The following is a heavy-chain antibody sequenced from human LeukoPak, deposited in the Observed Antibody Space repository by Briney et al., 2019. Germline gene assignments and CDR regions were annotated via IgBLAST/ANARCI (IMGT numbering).Heavy chain of an antibody. CDR2: IYYSGST. D-gene: IGHD3-16*01. J-gene: IGHJ6*02. Sequence: SETLSLTCTVSGGSISSYYWSWIRQPPGKGLEWIGYIYYSGSTNYNPSLKSRVTISVDTSKNQFSLKLSSVTAADTAVYYCARDGAYYYFGMDVWGQGTTVTVSS. V-gene: IGHV4-59*01. CDR3: ARDGAYYYFGMDV. CDR1: GGSISSYY.